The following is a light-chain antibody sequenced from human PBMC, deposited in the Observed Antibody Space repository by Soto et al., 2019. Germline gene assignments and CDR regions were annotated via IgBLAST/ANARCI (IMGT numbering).Light chain of an antibody. V-gene: IGLV1-44*01. CDR2: GQK. J-gene: IGLJ2*01. CDR3: AVWDDSLDGRV. CDR1: SSNIGSNT. Sequence: QSVLTQPPSASGTPGQRVSISCSGSSSNIGSNTVTWYQQLPGTAPKLLIYGQKQRPSGVPDRFSGSKSGTSASLAISGLQSDDEADYYCAVWDDSLDGRVFGGGTKLTVL.